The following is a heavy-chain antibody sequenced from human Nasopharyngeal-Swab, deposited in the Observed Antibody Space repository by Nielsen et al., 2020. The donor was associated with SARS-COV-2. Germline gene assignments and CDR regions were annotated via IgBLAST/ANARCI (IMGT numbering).Heavy chain of an antibody. J-gene: IGHJ3*02. Sequence: GGSLRLSCAASGSTFSSYSMNWVRQAPGKGLEWVSSISSSSSYIYYADSVKGRFTISRDNAKNSLYLQMNSLRAEDTAVYYCARVVLDSSGYYYPVNAFDIWGQGTMVTVSS. CDR1: GSTFSSYS. D-gene: IGHD3-22*01. CDR2: ISSSSSYI. CDR3: ARVVLDSSGYYYPVNAFDI. V-gene: IGHV3-21*01.